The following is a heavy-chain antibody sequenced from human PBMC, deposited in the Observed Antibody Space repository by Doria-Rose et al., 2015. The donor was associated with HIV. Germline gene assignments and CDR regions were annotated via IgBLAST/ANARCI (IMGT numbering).Heavy chain of an antibody. CDR2: IFSDVER. CDR3: ARIKSSRWYHKYYFDF. Sequence: SGPVLVKPTETLTLTCTVSGVSLSSPGMGVSWIRQPPGKALEWLANIFSDVERSYKTSLKSRLTISRRTSKSQVVLTMTDTDPVDTATYYCARIKSSRWYHKYYFDFWGQGTLVIVSA. V-gene: IGHV2-26*01. J-gene: IGHJ4*02. CDR1: GVSLSSPGMG. D-gene: IGHD6-13*01.